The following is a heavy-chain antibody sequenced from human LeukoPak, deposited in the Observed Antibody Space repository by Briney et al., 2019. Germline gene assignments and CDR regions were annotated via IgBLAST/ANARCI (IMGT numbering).Heavy chain of an antibody. CDR2: ISSGGSTI. D-gene: IGHD3-10*01. Sequence: PGGSLRLSCAASGFTFSNAWMTWVRQAPGKGLEWVSYISSGGSTIYYADSVKGRFTISRDNAKNSLYLQMNSLRAEDTAVYYCARVGWFGGFYFDYWGQGILVTVSS. J-gene: IGHJ4*02. CDR1: GFTFSNAW. V-gene: IGHV3-48*04. CDR3: ARVGWFGGFYFDY.